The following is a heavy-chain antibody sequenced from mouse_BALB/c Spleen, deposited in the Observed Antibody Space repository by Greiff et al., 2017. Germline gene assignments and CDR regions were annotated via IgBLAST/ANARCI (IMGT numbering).Heavy chain of an antibody. CDR1: GFTFSSFG. D-gene: IGHD1-1*01. J-gene: IGHJ1*01. V-gene: IGHV5-17*02. CDR2: ISSGSSTI. Sequence: EVQLVESGGGLVQPGGSRKLSCAASGFTFSSFGMHWVRQAPEKGLEWVAYISSGSSTIYYADTVKGRFTISRDNPKNTLFLQMTSLRSEDTAMYYCARGYYGSSLYWYFDVWGAGTTVTVSS. CDR3: ARGYYGSSLYWYFDV.